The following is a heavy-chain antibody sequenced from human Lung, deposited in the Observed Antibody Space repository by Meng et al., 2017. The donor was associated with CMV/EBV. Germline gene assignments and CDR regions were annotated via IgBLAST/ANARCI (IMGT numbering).Heavy chain of an antibody. Sequence: ASVKVSXKVSGYTLIELSRHWVRQAPGKGLEWMGGFDPEDGETIFAQKFQGRVTMTADTATDTAYMELSSLTSEDTAVYYCATHRFESGAFDIWGQGTMVTVSS. J-gene: IGHJ3*02. CDR2: FDPEDGET. CDR1: GYTLIELS. CDR3: ATHRFESGAFDI. D-gene: IGHD1-26*01. V-gene: IGHV1-24*01.